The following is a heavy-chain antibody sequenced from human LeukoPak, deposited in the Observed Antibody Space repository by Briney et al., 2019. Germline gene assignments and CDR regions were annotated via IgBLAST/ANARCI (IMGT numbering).Heavy chain of an antibody. CDR1: GFTFSSYA. Sequence: PGGSLRLSCAASGFTFSSYAMHWVRQAPGKGLEWVAVISYDGSNKYYADSVKGRFTISRDNSKDTLYLQMNSLRAEDTAVYYCARDALSIVVVPAAISWWFDPWGQGTLVTVSS. J-gene: IGHJ5*02. CDR3: ARDALSIVVVPAAISWWFDP. CDR2: ISYDGSNK. D-gene: IGHD2-2*02. V-gene: IGHV3-30-3*01.